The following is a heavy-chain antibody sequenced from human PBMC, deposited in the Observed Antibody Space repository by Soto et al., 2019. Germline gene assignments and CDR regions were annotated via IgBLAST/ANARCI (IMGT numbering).Heavy chain of an antibody. CDR1: RFRFSDYY. CDR2: ISSSGTTI. J-gene: IGHJ6*02. V-gene: IGHV3-11*01. Sequence: PGGSLRLSCEASRFRFSDYYMSWVRQAPGKGLEWVSFISSSGTTIYYADSVKGRFTISRDNAKNSLFLQMNSLRVEDTAVYYRASSEGNYYYYGMDVWGQGTTVTVSS. CDR3: ASSEGNYYYYGMDV.